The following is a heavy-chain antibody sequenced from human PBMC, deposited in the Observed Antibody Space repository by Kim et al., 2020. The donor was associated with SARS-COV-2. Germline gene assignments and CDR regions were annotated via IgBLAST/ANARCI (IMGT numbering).Heavy chain of an antibody. Sequence: SETLSLTCAVYGGSFSGYYWSWIRQPPGKGLEWIGEINHSGSTNYNPSLKSRVTISVDTSKNQFSLKLSSVTAADTAVYYCARVRCGGDCYQFPFWFDPWGQGTLVTVSS. CDR2: INHSGST. V-gene: IGHV4-34*01. D-gene: IGHD2-21*02. CDR1: GGSFSGYY. J-gene: IGHJ5*02. CDR3: ARVRCGGDCYQFPFWFDP.